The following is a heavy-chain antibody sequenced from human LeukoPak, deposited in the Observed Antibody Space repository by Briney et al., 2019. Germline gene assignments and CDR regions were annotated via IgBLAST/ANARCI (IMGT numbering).Heavy chain of an antibody. J-gene: IGHJ4*02. V-gene: IGHV4-4*02. CDR1: GDFVTNSKW. CDR2: IYHSGTT. CDR3: ARGAASVGYFEY. D-gene: IGHD2-15*01. Sequence: PSETLSLTCTISGDFVTNSKWWSWVRQSPGKGLEWIGEIYHSGTTNYNLSLKSRVTISVDKSKNQLSLKLNSVIAADTAIYYCARGAASVGYFEYWGQGTLVAVSS.